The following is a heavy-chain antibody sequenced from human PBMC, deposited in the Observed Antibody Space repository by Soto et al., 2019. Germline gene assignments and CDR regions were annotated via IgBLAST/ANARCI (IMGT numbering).Heavy chain of an antibody. D-gene: IGHD3-10*01. J-gene: IGHJ4*02. V-gene: IGHV3-48*01. CDR2: ISSSSSTI. CDR1: GFTFSSYS. CDR3: ARDVARWFGESFSDVDY. Sequence: GGSLRLSCAASGFTFSSYSMNWVRQAPGKGLEWVSYISSSSSTIYYADSVKGRFTISSDNAKNSLYLQMNSLRAEDTAVYYCARDVARWFGESFSDVDYWGQGTLVTVSS.